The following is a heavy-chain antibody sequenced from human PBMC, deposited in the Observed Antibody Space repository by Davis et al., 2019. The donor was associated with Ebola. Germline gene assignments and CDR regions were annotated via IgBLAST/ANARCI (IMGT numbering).Heavy chain of an antibody. CDR3: ARVPPVYYYGMDV. Sequence: SETLSLTCTVSGGSISSYYWSWIRQPPGKGLEWIGYIYYSGSTNYNPSFKSRVTISVDTSKNQFSLKLSSVTAADTAVYYCARVPPVYYYGMDVWGQGTTVTVSS. CDR2: IYYSGST. CDR1: GGSISSYY. V-gene: IGHV4-59*01. J-gene: IGHJ6*02.